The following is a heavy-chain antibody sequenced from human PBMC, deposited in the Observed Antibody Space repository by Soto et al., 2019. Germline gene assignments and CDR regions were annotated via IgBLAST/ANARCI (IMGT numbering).Heavy chain of an antibody. CDR3: ASHEAFGERYYGMDV. CDR2: IYSGGST. CDR1: GFTVSSNY. V-gene: IGHV3-53*02. D-gene: IGHD4-17*01. Sequence: EVQLVETGGGLIQPGGSLRLSCAASGFTVSSNYMSWVRQAPGKGLEWVSVIYSGGSTYYADSVKGRFTISRDNSKNTLYLQMNSLRAEDTAVYYCASHEAFGERYYGMDVWGQGTTVTVAS. J-gene: IGHJ6*02.